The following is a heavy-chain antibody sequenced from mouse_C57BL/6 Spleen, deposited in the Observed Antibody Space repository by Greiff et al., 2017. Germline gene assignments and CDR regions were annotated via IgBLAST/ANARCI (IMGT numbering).Heavy chain of an antibody. CDR1: GFTFSDYY. D-gene: IGHD2-5*01. Sequence: EVKVVESEGGLVQPGSSMKLSCTASGFTFSDYYMAWVRQVPEKGLEWVANINYDGSSTYYLDSLKSRFIISRDNAKNILYLQMSSLKSEDTATYYCARGDYSNYPYWYFDVWGTGTTVTVSS. CDR2: INYDGSST. CDR3: ARGDYSNYPYWYFDV. J-gene: IGHJ1*03. V-gene: IGHV5-16*01.